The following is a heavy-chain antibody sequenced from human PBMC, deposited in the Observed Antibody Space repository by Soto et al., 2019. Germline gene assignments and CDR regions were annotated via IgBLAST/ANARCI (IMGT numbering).Heavy chain of an antibody. V-gene: IGHV1-2*02. CDR3: ARDLSVIAAAGTTEFDY. J-gene: IGHJ4*02. D-gene: IGHD6-13*01. Sequence: ASVKVSCKASGYTFTGYYMHWVRQAPGQGLEWMGWINPNSGGTNYAQKFQGRVTMAKDTSISTAYMELSRLRSDDTAVYYCARDLSVIAAAGTTEFDYWGQGTLVTVSA. CDR2: INPNSGGT. CDR1: GYTFTGYY.